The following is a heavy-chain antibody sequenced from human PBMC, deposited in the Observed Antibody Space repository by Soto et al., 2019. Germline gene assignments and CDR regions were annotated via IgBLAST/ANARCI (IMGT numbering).Heavy chain of an antibody. J-gene: IGHJ6*02. V-gene: IGHV1-69*13. Sequence: SVKVSCKASGGTFSRYSITWVRQAPGHGLEWIGRIIPIFGIPTYAQKFQGRVTITADESTSTAYMELSSLRSDDTAVYYCAREDRDRETGLVPAAIDGMDVWGQGTTVIVSS. D-gene: IGHD2-2*01. CDR1: GGTFSRYS. CDR2: IIPIFGIP. CDR3: AREDRDRETGLVPAAIDGMDV.